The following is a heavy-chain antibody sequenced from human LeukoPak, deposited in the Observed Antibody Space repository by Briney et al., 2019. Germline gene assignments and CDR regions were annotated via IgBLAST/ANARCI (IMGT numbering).Heavy chain of an antibody. V-gene: IGHV3-74*01. CDR1: GFTFSSYW. CDR2: INSDGSST. Sequence: GGSLRLSCAASGFTFSSYWMHWVRQAPGKGRVWVSRINSDGSSTSYADSVKGRFTISRDNAKNTLYLQMNSLRAEDTAVYYCARDPRPIVGATTGFDYWGQGTLVTVSS. J-gene: IGHJ4*02. CDR3: ARDPRPIVGATTGFDY. D-gene: IGHD1-26*01.